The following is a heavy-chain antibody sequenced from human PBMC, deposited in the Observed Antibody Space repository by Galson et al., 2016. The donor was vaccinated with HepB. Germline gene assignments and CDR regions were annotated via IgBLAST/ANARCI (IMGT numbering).Heavy chain of an antibody. J-gene: IGHJ4*02. CDR2: INWDDEK. CDR1: GFSLSTSGLC. Sequence: PALVKPTQTLTLTCTFSGFSLSTSGLCVSWIRQPPGKALEWLALINWDDEKYYSTSLKTRLTISKDSSKNLVVLTMTNMDPVDTATYYCARTRIAATGTIFDYWGQGTLVAVSS. D-gene: IGHD6-13*01. V-gene: IGHV2-70*01. CDR3: ARTRIAATGTIFDY.